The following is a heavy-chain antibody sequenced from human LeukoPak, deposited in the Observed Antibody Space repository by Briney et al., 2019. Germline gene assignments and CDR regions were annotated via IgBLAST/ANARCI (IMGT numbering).Heavy chain of an antibody. CDR1: GFTFSTYS. D-gene: IGHD6-13*01. V-gene: IGHV3-7*01. Sequence: GSLRLSCAASGFTFSTYSLSWLRQAPGKGLEWVAKINKDGSEKGYVDSVKGRFSISRDNAKGSLYLQLNSLRAEDTAVYYCARRYSSSWYREGSGWHGHFGNWGQGTLVTVSS. CDR2: INKDGSEK. CDR3: ARRYSSSWYREGSGWHGHFGN. J-gene: IGHJ4*02.